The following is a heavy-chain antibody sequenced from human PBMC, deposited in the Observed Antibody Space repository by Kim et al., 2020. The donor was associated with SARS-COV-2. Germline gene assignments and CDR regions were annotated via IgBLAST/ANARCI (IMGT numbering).Heavy chain of an antibody. V-gene: IGHV1-18*01. J-gene: IGHJ4*02. D-gene: IGHD3-3*01. CDR3: ARDFWSGYYNDY. Sequence: NAEQKLQGRVTMTTDTSTSTAYMELRSLRSDDTAVYYCARDFWSGYYNDYWGQGTLVTVSS.